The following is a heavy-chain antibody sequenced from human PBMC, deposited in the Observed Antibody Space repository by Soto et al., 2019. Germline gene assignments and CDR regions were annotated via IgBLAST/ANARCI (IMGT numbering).Heavy chain of an antibody. CDR2: ISGSGDST. D-gene: IGHD1-26*01. V-gene: IGHV3-23*01. CDR1: GFTFSSYA. J-gene: IGHJ4*02. CDR3: ARRRSGSYYDY. Sequence: EVQLLESGGGLVQPGGSLRLSCAASGFTFSSYAMTWVRQAPGKGLEWVSAISGSGDSTYYADSVKGRFTVSRDNSKNTLYLQMNSRRAEDTAVYDCARRRSGSYYDYWGQGTLVTVSS.